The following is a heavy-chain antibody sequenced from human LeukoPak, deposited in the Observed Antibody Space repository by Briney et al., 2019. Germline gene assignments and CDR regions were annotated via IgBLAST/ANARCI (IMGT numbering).Heavy chain of an antibody. D-gene: IGHD3-10*01. V-gene: IGHV5-51*01. Sequence: GESLKISCEASGYTFTHQWIGWVRQMAGRGLEWVGIIYPRDSDTRYSPSFQCHVTISANTSINTAYLEWSSLEASDTAMYYCARHSDVIGAIWGQGTLVTVSS. CDR2: IYPRDSDT. CDR1: GYTFTHQW. CDR3: ARHSDVIGAI. J-gene: IGHJ4*02.